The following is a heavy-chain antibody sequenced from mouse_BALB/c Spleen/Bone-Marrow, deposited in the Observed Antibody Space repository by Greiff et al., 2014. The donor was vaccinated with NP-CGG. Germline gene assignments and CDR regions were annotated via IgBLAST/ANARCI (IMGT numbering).Heavy chain of an antibody. V-gene: IGHV1-4*01. D-gene: IGHD1-1*01. CDR3: ARGGFLLRSLALDY. CDR1: GYTFTTYT. CDR2: INPSTGFT. J-gene: IGHJ4*01. Sequence: QVQLKQSGAELARPGASVKMSCKASGYTFTTYTMHWVQQRPGQGLEWVGYINPSTGFTNYSQIFKDKATLAADKSSSTAYMQLSSLTSEDSAVYYCARGGFLLRSLALDYWGQGTSVTVSS.